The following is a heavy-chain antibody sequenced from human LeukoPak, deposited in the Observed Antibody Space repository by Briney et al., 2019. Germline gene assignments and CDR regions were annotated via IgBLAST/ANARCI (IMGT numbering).Heavy chain of an antibody. D-gene: IGHD2-2*01. CDR2: INPNNGVT. CDR3: ARSHLLYWFDP. Sequence: GASVKVSSKAFGYTFTAHYMHWVRHAPGLGREWMGWINPNNGVTKYAQKFQGRVTMTRDTSFNTTSMEPSSLRSDDWAVYYCARSHLLYWFDPWGQGTLVTVSS. CDR1: GYTFTAHY. V-gene: IGHV1-2*02. J-gene: IGHJ5*02.